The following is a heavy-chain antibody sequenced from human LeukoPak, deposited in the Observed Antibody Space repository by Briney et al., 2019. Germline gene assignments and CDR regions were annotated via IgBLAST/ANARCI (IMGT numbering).Heavy chain of an antibody. J-gene: IGHJ4*02. CDR2: ISAYNGNT. Sequence: ASVKVSCKASGYTFTSYGISWVRQAPGQGLEWMGWISAYNGNTNYAQKLQGRVTMTTDTSTSTAYMELRSLRSDDTAVYYCARGRGTIFGVVITLYYFGYWGQGTLVTVSS. CDR3: ARGRGTIFGVVITLYYFGY. CDR1: GYTFTSYG. V-gene: IGHV1-18*01. D-gene: IGHD3-3*01.